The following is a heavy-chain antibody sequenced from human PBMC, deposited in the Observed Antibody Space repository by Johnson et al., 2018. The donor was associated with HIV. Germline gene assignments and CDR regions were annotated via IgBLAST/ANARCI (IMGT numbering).Heavy chain of an antibody. CDR1: GFTVSSNY. V-gene: IGHV3-66*01. CDR3: ARDGYRYDTGVLGAFDI. Sequence: VQLVESGGGVVQPGRSLRLSCAASGFTVSSNYMSWVRQAPGKGLEWVSVIYSGGSTGYADSVKGRFTISRDNAKNSLYLQMNSLRAEDTALYYCARDGYRYDTGVLGAFDIWGQGTMVTVSS. D-gene: IGHD6-13*01. CDR2: IYSGGST. J-gene: IGHJ3*02.